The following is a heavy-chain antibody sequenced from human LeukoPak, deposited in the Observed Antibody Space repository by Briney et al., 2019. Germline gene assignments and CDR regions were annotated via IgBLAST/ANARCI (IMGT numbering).Heavy chain of an antibody. CDR3: ARDNRAAAGTDY. Sequence: GGSLRLSCAASGFTFSSNYMSWVRQAPGKGVEWGSDIYRGGSANYSESVKGRFTISRDNSKSTLYLQMNNLRAEDTAVYYCARDNRAAAGTDYWGQGTLVTVSS. V-gene: IGHV3-53*01. D-gene: IGHD6-13*01. J-gene: IGHJ4*02. CDR2: IYRGGSA. CDR1: GFTFSSNY.